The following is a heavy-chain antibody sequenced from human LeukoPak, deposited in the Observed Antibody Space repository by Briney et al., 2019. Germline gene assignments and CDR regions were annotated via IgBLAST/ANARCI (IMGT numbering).Heavy chain of an antibody. Sequence: PGGSLRLSCAASGFTFSSYWMHWVRQAPGKRLVWVSRINSDGSSTSYADSVKGRFTISRDNAKNTLYLQMNSLRAEDTAVYYCAREAVFSPYDAFDIWGQGTMVTVSS. CDR1: GFTFSSYW. CDR2: INSDGSST. D-gene: IGHD6-25*01. J-gene: IGHJ3*02. V-gene: IGHV3-74*01. CDR3: AREAVFSPYDAFDI.